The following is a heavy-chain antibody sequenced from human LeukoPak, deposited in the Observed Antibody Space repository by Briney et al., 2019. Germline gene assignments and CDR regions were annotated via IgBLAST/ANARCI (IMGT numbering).Heavy chain of an antibody. Sequence: PGGSLRLSCAASGFTFSSYSMNWVRQAPGKGLEWVSGISGSGGSTYYADSVKGRFTISRDNSKNTLYLQMNSLRAEDTAVYYCAKGRYSGSYYYYMDVWGKGTTVTVSS. V-gene: IGHV3-23*01. CDR3: AKGRYSGSYYYYMDV. J-gene: IGHJ6*03. D-gene: IGHD1-26*01. CDR2: ISGSGGST. CDR1: GFTFSSYS.